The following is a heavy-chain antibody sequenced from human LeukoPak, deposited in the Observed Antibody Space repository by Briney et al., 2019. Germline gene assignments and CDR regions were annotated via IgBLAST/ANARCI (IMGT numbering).Heavy chain of an antibody. CDR2: ISSSSSTI. V-gene: IGHV3-48*01. D-gene: IGHD5-24*01. CDR1: GFTFSSYS. J-gene: IGHJ4*02. CDR3: ARGKGWLQPNPPDY. Sequence: GGSLRLSCAASGFTFSSYSMNWVRQAPGKGLEWVSYISSSSSTIYYADSVKGRFTISRDNAKNSLYLQMNSLRAEDTAVYYCARGKGWLQPNPPDYWGQGTLVTVSS.